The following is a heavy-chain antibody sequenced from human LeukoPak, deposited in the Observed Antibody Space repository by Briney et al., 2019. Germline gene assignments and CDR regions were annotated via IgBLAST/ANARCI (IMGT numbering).Heavy chain of an antibody. CDR1: GFTFSSFG. CDR3: ARDRYYDSSGYTGEGYFDY. CDR2: ISSSSNYI. J-gene: IGHJ4*02. V-gene: IGHV3-21*01. D-gene: IGHD3-22*01. Sequence: GGSLRLSCAASGFTFSSFGVNWVRQAPGKGLEWVSSISSSSNYIYYADSVKGRFTISRDNAKNSLYLQMNSLRAEDTAVYYCARDRYYDSSGYTGEGYFDYWGQGTLVTVSS.